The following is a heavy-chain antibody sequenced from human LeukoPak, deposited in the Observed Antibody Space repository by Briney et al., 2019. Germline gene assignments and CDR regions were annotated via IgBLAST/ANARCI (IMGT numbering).Heavy chain of an antibody. CDR3: AKGEDSYAPVGYYYHMDV. CDR1: GFTFSSYT. D-gene: IGHD5-18*01. CDR2: ISSSSSYI. V-gene: IGHV3-21*01. Sequence: GGSLRLSCAASGFTFSSYTMNWVRQGPGKGLEWVSCISSSSSYIYYADSVKGRFTISRDNAKNSLYLQVNSLRAENTAVYYCAKGEDSYAPVGYYYHMDVWGKGATVTVSS. J-gene: IGHJ6*03.